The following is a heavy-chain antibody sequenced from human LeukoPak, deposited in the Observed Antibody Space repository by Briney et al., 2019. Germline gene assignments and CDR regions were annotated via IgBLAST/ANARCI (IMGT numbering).Heavy chain of an antibody. J-gene: IGHJ4*02. CDR2: INPNSGGT. D-gene: IGHD3-22*01. CDR1: GYTFTGYY. CDR3: AGPSYYYDSSGYYQLAC. Sequence: ASVKVSCKASGYTFTGYYMRWVRQAPGQGLEWMGWINPNSGGTNYAQKFQGRVTMTRDTSISTAYMELSRLRSDDTAVYYCAGPSYYYDSSGYYQLACWGQGTLVTVSS. V-gene: IGHV1-2*02.